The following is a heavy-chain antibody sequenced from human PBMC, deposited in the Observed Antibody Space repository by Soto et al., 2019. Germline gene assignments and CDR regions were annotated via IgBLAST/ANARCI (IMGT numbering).Heavy chain of an antibody. CDR2: ISSSGSTI. V-gene: IGHV3-11*01. J-gene: IGHJ6*02. CDR3: ARIQGVKEIFGVVTAPRSYGMDD. CDR1: GFTFSDYY. Sequence: GGSLRLSCAASGFTFSDYYMSWIRQAPGKGLEWVSYISSSGSTIYYADSVKGRFTISRDNAKCSLYLQMNSLRAEDTAVYYCARIQGVKEIFGVVTAPRSYGMDDWGQVTTVTVSS. D-gene: IGHD3-3*01.